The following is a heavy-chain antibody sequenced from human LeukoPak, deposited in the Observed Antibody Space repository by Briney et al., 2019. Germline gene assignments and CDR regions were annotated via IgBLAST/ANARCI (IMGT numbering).Heavy chain of an antibody. Sequence: GQSLRLSCAASGFTFRGHGMNWVRQASGKGLEWVSYISPGSTTIYYAESVQGRLTVSRDDAKNSLYLQVNSLSAEDTAVYYCARIRGPTVYTYYMDVWGKGTTVTVSS. CDR1: GFTFRGHG. V-gene: IGHV3-48*04. CDR3: ARIRGPTVYTYYMDV. CDR2: ISPGSTTI. D-gene: IGHD4-17*01. J-gene: IGHJ6*03.